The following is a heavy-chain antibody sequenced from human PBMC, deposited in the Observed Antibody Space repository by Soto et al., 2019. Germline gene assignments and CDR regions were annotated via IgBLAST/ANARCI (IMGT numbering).Heavy chain of an antibody. V-gene: IGHV3-11*01. CDR1: GFNLRDYY. D-gene: IGHD3-16*01. CDR3: TRDPRITDF. Sequence: GGYPRLSCAASGFNLRDYYMTWIRQAPGKGLELLSYINPGGDVIKYVNSVKGRFTISRDNAKNSLYLHMNSLRGEDTAVYYCTRDPRITDFWGQGTLVTVSS. J-gene: IGHJ4*02. CDR2: INPGGDVI.